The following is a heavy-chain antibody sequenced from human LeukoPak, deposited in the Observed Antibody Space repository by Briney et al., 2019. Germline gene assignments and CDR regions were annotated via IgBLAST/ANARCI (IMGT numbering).Heavy chain of an antibody. Sequence: GGSLRLSCAASGFTFSSYAMSWVRQAPGKGLEWVSAISGSGGSTYYADSVKGRSTISRDNSKNTLYLQMNSLRAEDTAVYYCAKCPGSLYYYYGMDVWGQGTTVTVSS. V-gene: IGHV3-23*01. J-gene: IGHJ6*02. CDR3: AKCPGSLYYYYGMDV. CDR1: GFTFSSYA. CDR2: ISGSGGST.